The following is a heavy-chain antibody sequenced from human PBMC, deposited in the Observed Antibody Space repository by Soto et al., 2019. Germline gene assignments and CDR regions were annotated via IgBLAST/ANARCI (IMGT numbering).Heavy chain of an antibody. J-gene: IGHJ4*02. V-gene: IGHV4-39*01. CDR1: GGSISSSSYY. Sequence: SETLSLTCTVSGGSISSSSYYWGWIRQPPGKGLEWIGSIYYSGSTYYNPSLKSRVTISVDTSKNQFSLKLSSVTAADTAVYYCARPYKGGHSSSWYLAIPDWGQGTLVTVSS. CDR3: ARPYKGGHSSSWYLAIPD. CDR2: IYYSGST. D-gene: IGHD6-13*01.